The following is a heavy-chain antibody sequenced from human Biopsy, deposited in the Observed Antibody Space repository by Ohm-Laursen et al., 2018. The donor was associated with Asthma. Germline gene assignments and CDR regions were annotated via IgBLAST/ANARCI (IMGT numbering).Heavy chain of an antibody. CDR3: ARAIGTGDWYFDV. D-gene: IGHD1-1*01. V-gene: IGHV4-30-2*06. Sequence: TLSLTCGVSGDSIDSGDYSWTWIRQSPGVGLEWVGYIYRNGDTYYNPTLKNRVTISIDRSKNQFSLRLRSVTAAGTAVYYCARAIGTGDWYFDVWGRGTLVTVSS. CDR1: GDSIDSGDYS. J-gene: IGHJ2*01. CDR2: IYRNGDT.